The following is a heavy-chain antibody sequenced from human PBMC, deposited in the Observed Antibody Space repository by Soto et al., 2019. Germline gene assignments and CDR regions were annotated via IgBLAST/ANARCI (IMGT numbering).Heavy chain of an antibody. V-gene: IGHV3-30*18. J-gene: IGHJ4*02. Sequence: QVQLVESGGGVVQPGRSLTLSCAASDFTFSSYGIHWVRKAPGKGLEWVAVISYDGSNKQYGDSVKGRFTMSRDNSKNTVHLQMNSLRVEDTAVYYCAKDTYYHDSSGYYVFDYWGQGTLVTVSS. CDR1: DFTFSSYG. CDR2: ISYDGSNK. CDR3: AKDTYYHDSSGYYVFDY. D-gene: IGHD3-22*01.